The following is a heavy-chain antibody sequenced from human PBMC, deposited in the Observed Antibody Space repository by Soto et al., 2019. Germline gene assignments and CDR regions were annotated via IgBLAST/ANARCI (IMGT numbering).Heavy chain of an antibody. CDR2: IFYRGST. Sequence: SETLSLTCTVSGGSISGYYWSWIRQPPGKGLEWIGYIFYRGSTLYNPSLQSRVTISVDTSKNQFFLGLTSVTAADTAVYYCTRHAIIPKLQYGMDVWRQGASVTVSS. D-gene: IGHD1-1*01. J-gene: IGHJ6*02. CDR1: GGSISGYY. V-gene: IGHV4-59*01. CDR3: TRHAIIPKLQYGMDV.